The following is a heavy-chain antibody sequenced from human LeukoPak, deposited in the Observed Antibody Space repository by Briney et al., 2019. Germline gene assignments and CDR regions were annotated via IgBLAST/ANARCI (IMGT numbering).Heavy chain of an antibody. Sequence: GGSLRLSCSASGFPFSTYNMNWVRQAPGKGLEWVSYISSSSDTIYYADSVKGRFAISRDNARYSLYLQMNSLRAEDTAVYYCASHHYDSSGYFFCYWGQGTLVTISS. CDR1: GFPFSTYN. CDR3: ASHHYDSSGYFFCY. CDR2: ISSSSDTI. V-gene: IGHV3-48*04. D-gene: IGHD3-22*01. J-gene: IGHJ4*02.